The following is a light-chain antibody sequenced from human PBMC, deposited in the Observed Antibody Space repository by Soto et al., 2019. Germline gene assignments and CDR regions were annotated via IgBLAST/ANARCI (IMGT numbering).Light chain of an antibody. CDR2: GAS. J-gene: IGKJ1*01. V-gene: IGKV3-20*01. Sequence: EIVLTQSPGTLSLSPGERATLSCRASESVSSSYLAWYQQKPGQAPRLLIFGASSRATGTPDRFSGSGSGRDFTLAISRLEAEDFGVYYCQQYGSSPPWTFGQGTEVEIK. CDR1: ESVSSSY. CDR3: QQYGSSPPWT.